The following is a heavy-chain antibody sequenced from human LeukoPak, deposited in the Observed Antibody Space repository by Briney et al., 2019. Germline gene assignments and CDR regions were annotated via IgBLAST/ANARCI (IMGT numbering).Heavy chain of an antibody. Sequence: GRSLRLSCAASGLTFSNYGMHWVRQAPGKGVGGVAVIYHDGSKEYFADSVKGRFTISRDNSKNTVLLQMNSLRADDTAVFYCARDFKSGYVDSWGQGTLVTVSS. CDR1: GLTFSNYG. V-gene: IGHV3-33*01. J-gene: IGHJ4*02. CDR3: ARDFKSGYVDS. CDR2: IYHDGSKE. D-gene: IGHD3-3*01.